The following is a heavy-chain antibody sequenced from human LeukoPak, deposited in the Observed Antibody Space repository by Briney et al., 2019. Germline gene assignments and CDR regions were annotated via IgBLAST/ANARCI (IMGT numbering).Heavy chain of an antibody. D-gene: IGHD2-2*01. J-gene: IGHJ6*02. CDR2: INHSGST. CDR3: ARGTPHLGYCSSTSCPLYYYYYYGMDV. V-gene: IGHV4-34*01. Sequence: SETLSLTCAVYGGSFSGYYWSWIRQPPGKGLEWIGEINHSGSTNYNPSLKSRVTISVDTSKNQFSLKLSSVTAADTAVYYCARGTPHLGYCSSTSCPLYYYYYYGMDVWGQGTTVTVSS. CDR1: GGSFSGYY.